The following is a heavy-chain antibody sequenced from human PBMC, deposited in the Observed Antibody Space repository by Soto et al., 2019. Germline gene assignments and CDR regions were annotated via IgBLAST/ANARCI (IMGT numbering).Heavy chain of an antibody. V-gene: IGHV4-59*08. CDR2: IYYSGST. D-gene: IGHD1-7*01. CDR3: ARQWGITGTPYYFDY. CDR1: GGSISSYY. J-gene: IGHJ4*02. Sequence: PSETLSLTCTVSGGSISSYYWSWIRQPPGKGLEWIGYIYYSGSTNYNPSLKSRVTISVDTSKNQFSLKLSSVTAADTAVYYCARQWGITGTPYYFDYWGQGTLVTVSS.